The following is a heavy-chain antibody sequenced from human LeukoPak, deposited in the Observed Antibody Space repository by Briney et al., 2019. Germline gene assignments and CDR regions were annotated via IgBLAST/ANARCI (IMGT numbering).Heavy chain of an antibody. CDR1: GFTFSSYA. CDR2: ISGSGGST. CDR3: ARETPRRGETRDGYR. J-gene: IGHJ4*02. V-gene: IGHV3-23*01. Sequence: GGSLRLSCAASGFTFSSYAVNWVRQAPGKGLEWVSAISGSGGSTYYADSVKGRFTVSRDNSKNTLYLQMNSLRVEDTAVYYCARETPRRGETRDGYRWGQGTLVTVSS. D-gene: IGHD5-24*01.